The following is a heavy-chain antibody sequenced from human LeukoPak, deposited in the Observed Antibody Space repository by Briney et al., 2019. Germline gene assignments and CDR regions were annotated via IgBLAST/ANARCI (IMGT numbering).Heavy chain of an antibody. Sequence: GGSLRLSCAASGFTFSSYEMNWVRQAPGKGLESVSYISSSGSTIYYADSVKGRFTISRDNAKNSLYLQMNSLRAEDTAVYYCARDLAPYYYDSSGYSDYWGQGTLVTVSS. CDR2: ISSSGSTI. CDR1: GFTFSSYE. J-gene: IGHJ4*02. V-gene: IGHV3-48*03. D-gene: IGHD3-22*01. CDR3: ARDLAPYYYDSSGYSDY.